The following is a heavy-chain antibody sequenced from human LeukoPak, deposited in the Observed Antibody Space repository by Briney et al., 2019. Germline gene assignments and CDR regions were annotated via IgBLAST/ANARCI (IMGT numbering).Heavy chain of an antibody. Sequence: GGSLRLSCAASGFTFSSYRMNWVRQAPGKGLDWVSSISSGSGYIYYADSVKGRFTISRDNAKNSLYLQMNSLRAEDTAVYCCATDYGGKIWGQGTLVIVSS. CDR1: GFTFSSYR. J-gene: IGHJ4*02. CDR2: ISSGSGYI. V-gene: IGHV3-21*01. CDR3: ATDYGGKI. D-gene: IGHD4-23*01.